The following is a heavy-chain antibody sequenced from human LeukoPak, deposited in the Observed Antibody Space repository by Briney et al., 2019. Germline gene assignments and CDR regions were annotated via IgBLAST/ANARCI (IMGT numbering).Heavy chain of an antibody. V-gene: IGHV4-61*01. D-gene: IGHD6-13*01. CDR3: ARVVYQYSSSWPHYYYYMDV. Sequence: SETLSLTCTVSGGSVSSGSYYWSWIRQPPGKGLEWIGYIYYSGSTNYNPSLKSRVTISVDTSKNQFSLKLSSVTAADTAVYYCARVVYQYSSSWPHYYYYMDVWGKGTTVTVSS. J-gene: IGHJ6*03. CDR2: IYYSGST. CDR1: GGSVSSGSYY.